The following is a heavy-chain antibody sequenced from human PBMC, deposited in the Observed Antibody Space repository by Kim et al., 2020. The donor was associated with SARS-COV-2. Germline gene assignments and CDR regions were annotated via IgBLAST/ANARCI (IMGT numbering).Heavy chain of an antibody. J-gene: IGHJ6*02. D-gene: IGHD6-19*01. Sequence: LKSRITISVDKSKNQFSLKLSSVTAADTAVYYCARQYSSGWHYYYYGMDVWGQGTTVTVSS. V-gene: IGHV4-4*02. CDR3: ARQYSSGWHYYYYGMDV.